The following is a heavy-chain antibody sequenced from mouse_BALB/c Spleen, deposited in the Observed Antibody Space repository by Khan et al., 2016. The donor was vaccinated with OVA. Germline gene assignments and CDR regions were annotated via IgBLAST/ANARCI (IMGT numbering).Heavy chain of an antibody. V-gene: IGHV1-77*01. D-gene: IGHD1-2*01. J-gene: IGHJ3*01. CDR3: ARRNYFGYTFAY. Sequence: VQLQESGAELARPGASVKLSCKASGYTFTDYYINWVKLRTGQGLEWIGEISPGSGDTYYNERFKGKATLTADKSSSTAYMPLSSLTSEASAVYFCARRNYFGYTFAYWGQGTLVTVSA. CDR1: GYTFTDYY. CDR2: ISPGSGDT.